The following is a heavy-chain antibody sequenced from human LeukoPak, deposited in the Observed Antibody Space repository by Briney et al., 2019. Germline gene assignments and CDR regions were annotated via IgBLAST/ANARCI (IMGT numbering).Heavy chain of an antibody. Sequence: SETLSLTCAVYGGSFSGYYWSWIRQPPGKGLEWIGEINHSGSTNYNPSLKSRVTISVDTSKNQFSLKLSSVTAADTAVYYCASHDSSGYWNYWGQGTLVTVSS. J-gene: IGHJ4*02. CDR1: GGSFSGYY. CDR3: ASHDSSGYWNY. D-gene: IGHD3-22*01. V-gene: IGHV4-34*01. CDR2: INHSGST.